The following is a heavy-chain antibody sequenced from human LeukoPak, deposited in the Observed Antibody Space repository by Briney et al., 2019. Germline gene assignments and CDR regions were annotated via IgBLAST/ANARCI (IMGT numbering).Heavy chain of an antibody. CDR2: IKTDGVTT. J-gene: IGHJ4*02. CDR3: ARTYDFWSGSQYYFDS. D-gene: IGHD3-3*01. CDR1: GFTLSNYW. Sequence: GSLRLSCAASGFTLSNYWKHWVRQAPGKGLVWVSRIKTDGVTTNYADSVKGRFTISRDNAKNTLYLQMNSLRAEDTAVYYCARTYDFWSGSQYYFDSWGQGTLVTVSS. V-gene: IGHV3-74*01.